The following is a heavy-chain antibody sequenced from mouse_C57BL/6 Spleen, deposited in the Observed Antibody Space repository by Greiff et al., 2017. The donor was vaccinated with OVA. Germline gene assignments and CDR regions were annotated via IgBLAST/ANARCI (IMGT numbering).Heavy chain of an antibody. CDR1: GFTFSSYA. J-gene: IGHJ4*01. Sequence: EVKVEESGGGLVKPGGSLKLSCAASGFTFSSYAMSWVRQTPEKRLEWVATISDGGSYTYYPDNVKGRFTISRDNAKNNLYLQMSHLKSEDTAMYYCASYDYDEWDYWGQGTSVTVSS. CDR3: ASYDYDEWDY. V-gene: IGHV5-4*03. D-gene: IGHD2-4*01. CDR2: ISDGGSYT.